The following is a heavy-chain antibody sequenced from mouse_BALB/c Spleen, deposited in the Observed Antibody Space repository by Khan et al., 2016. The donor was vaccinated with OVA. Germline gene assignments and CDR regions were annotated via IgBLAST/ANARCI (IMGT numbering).Heavy chain of an antibody. D-gene: IGHD1-1*01. V-gene: IGHV1-7*01. CDR2: INPSTGYT. Sequence: QVQLKESGAELAKPGASVKMSCKASGYTFINYWILWVKQRPGQGLEWIGYINPSTGYTEYNQNFKDKATLTADKSSRTAYMQLSSLTSEDSAVYYCSRKGVRWAFDYWGQGTTLTVSS. CDR3: SRKGVRWAFDY. J-gene: IGHJ2*01. CDR1: GYTFINYW.